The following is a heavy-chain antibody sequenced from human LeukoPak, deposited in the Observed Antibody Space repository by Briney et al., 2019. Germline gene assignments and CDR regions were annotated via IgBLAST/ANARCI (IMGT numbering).Heavy chain of an antibody. Sequence: ASVKVSFKASGYTFTGYYMHWVRQAPGQGLEWMGWINPNSGGTNYAQKFQGSVTMTRDTSISTAYMELSRLRSDDTAVYYCARDRDIAAARTYYFDHWGQGTLVTVSS. V-gene: IGHV1-2*02. J-gene: IGHJ4*02. CDR1: GYTFTGYY. CDR2: INPNSGGT. CDR3: ARDRDIAAARTYYFDH. D-gene: IGHD6-13*01.